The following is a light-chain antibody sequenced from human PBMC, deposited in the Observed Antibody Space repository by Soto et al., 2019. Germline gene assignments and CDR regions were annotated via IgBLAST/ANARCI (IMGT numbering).Light chain of an antibody. CDR1: QSVSSSY. V-gene: IGKV3-20*01. CDR2: GAS. Sequence: EIVLTQSPGTLSLSPGERATLSCRASQSVSSSYLAWYQQKPGQAPRLLIYGASSRATGIPDRFSGSGSGTDFTLTISSLEPEDFAVYYCTQYGSSRGTFCVGTKVEIK. CDR3: TQYGSSRGT. J-gene: IGKJ4*01.